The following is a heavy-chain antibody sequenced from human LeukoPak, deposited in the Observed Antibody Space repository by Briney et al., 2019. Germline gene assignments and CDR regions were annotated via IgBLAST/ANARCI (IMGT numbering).Heavy chain of an antibody. CDR2: IYYSGST. CDR3: ARHKFRWGYDYGDYEALDY. J-gene: IGHJ4*02. V-gene: IGHV4-39*01. D-gene: IGHD4-17*01. CDR1: GGSISSSSYY. Sequence: NASETLSLTCTVSGGSISSSSYYWGWIRQPPGKGLEWIGSIYYSGSTYYNPSLKSRVTISVDTSKNQFSLKLSSVTAADTAVYYCARHKFRWGYDYGDYEALDYWGQGTLVTVSS.